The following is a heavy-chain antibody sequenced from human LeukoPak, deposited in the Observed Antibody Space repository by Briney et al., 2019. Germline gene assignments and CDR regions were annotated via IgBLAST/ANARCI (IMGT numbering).Heavy chain of an antibody. Sequence: ASVKVSCKASGYSFTNYAMNWVRQAPGQGLEWMGWISAYNGNTNYAQKLQGRVTMATDTSTSTAYMELRSLRSDDTAVYYCVRTGGSYTFPLDYWGQGTMVTVSS. CDR3: VRTGGSYTFPLDY. V-gene: IGHV1-18*01. CDR2: ISAYNGNT. J-gene: IGHJ3*01. D-gene: IGHD1-26*01. CDR1: GYSFTNYA.